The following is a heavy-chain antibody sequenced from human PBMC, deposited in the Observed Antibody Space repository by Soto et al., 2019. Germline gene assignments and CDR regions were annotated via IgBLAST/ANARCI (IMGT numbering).Heavy chain of an antibody. CDR3: ARVKVPAAILGAFDL. J-gene: IGHJ3*01. D-gene: IGHD2-2*02. V-gene: IGHV1-18*01. CDR2: INPLKGDT. Sequence: QAQLVQSGGEMKKPGASVKVSCKASGYTFSTYGITWERQAPGQGLDWMGWINPLKGDTKSAANFQDRVTMTTDTSTRTAYKELRSLRPDHTAVYYCARVKVPAAILGAFDLWGQGTLVTDSS. CDR1: GYTFSTYG.